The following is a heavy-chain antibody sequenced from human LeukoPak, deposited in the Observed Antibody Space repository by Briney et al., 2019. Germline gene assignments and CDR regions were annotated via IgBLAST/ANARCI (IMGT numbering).Heavy chain of an antibody. CDR3: ATVLGAATTAHIDY. D-gene: IGHD1-26*01. J-gene: IGHJ4*02. V-gene: IGHV4-38-2*01. CDR2: IYHSGIT. CDR1: DYSISSGYY. Sequence: WETLSLTCAVSDYSISSGYYWGWIRQPPGKGLEWIGSIYHSGITYYNPSLKSRVTILVDTSKNQFSLNLGSVTAADTAVYYCATVLGAATTAHIDYWGQGTLVTVSS.